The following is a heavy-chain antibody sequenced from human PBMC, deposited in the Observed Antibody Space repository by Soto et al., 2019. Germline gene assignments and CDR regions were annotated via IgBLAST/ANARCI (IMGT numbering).Heavy chain of an antibody. CDR1: GFTFSSYT. V-gene: IGHV3-23*01. CDR3: AKRHTTVATPANYFDY. D-gene: IGHD1-1*01. Sequence: GGSLRLSCAASGFTFSSYTMNWVRQATGKGLEWVSTFVGSTGSTFYADSVKGRFTISRDDSKNTLYLQMNSLRAEDTAVYYCAKRHTTVATPANYFDYWGQGTLVTVSS. CDR2: FVGSTGST. J-gene: IGHJ4*02.